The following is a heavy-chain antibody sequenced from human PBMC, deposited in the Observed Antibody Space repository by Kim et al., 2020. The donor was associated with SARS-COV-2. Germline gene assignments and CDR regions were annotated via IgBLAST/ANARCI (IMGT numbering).Heavy chain of an antibody. CDR2: ISHDGNNN. CDR3: VRTGTRRPNYYYGMDV. J-gene: IGHJ6*02. CDR1: GFSFSSYG. V-gene: IGHV3-30*03. Sequence: GGSLRLSCAASGFSFSSYGMHWVRQAPGKGPEWVAVISHDGNNNYYADSVKGRFTISRDNSKNTLYLQLNSLRAEDTALYYCVRTGTRRPNYYYGMDVWGQGTTVTVSS. D-gene: IGHD1-7*01.